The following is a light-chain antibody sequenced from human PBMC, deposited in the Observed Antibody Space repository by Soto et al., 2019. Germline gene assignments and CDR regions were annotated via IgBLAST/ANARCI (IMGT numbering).Light chain of an antibody. V-gene: IGLV2-14*01. CDR3: SSYTSSSTVV. Sequence: QSALTQPASVSGSPGQSVTISCSGSSSDVGAYNYVSWYQRHPGKAPKLMIYDVTNRPSGVSNRFSGSKSGNTASLTISGLQAEDEADYFRSSYTSSSTVVFGGGTKVTVL. CDR2: DVT. J-gene: IGLJ3*02. CDR1: SSDVGAYNY.